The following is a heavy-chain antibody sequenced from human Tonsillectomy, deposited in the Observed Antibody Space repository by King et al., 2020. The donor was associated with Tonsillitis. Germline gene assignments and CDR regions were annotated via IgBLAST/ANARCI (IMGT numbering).Heavy chain of an antibody. CDR2: IKSKTYGGTT. CDR1: GFTVSNAW. V-gene: IGHV3-15*01. CDR3: STKGY. Sequence: VQLVESGGGLIKPGGSLRLSCAASGFTVSNAWMNWVRQAPGKGLEWICRIKSKTYGGTTDYAAPVKGRFTISKDVSKNTLYLQMNSLKTEDTAVYYCSTKGYWGQGTLIAVSS. J-gene: IGHJ4*02.